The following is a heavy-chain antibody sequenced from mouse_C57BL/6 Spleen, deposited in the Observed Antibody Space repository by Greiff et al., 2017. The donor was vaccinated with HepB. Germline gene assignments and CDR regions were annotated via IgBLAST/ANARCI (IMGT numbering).Heavy chain of an antibody. D-gene: IGHD1-1*01. CDR1: GYSFTDYN. CDR3: ARATTVVARRYFDV. J-gene: IGHJ1*03. Sequence: EVQLQQSGPELVKPGASVKISCEASGYSFTDYNMNWVKQSNGKSLEWIGVINPNYGTTSYNQKFKGKATLTVDQSSSTAYMQLNSLTSEDSAVYYCARATTVVARRYFDVWGTGTTVTVSS. V-gene: IGHV1-39*01. CDR2: INPNYGTT.